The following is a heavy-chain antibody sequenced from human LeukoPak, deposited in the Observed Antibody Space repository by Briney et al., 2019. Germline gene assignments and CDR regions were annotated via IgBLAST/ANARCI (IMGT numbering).Heavy chain of an antibody. J-gene: IGHJ5*02. CDR1: GGSISSYY. V-gene: IGHV4-59*06. CDR3: ARRYCSGGSCYGINWFDP. Sequence: PSETLSLTCTVSGGSISSYYWSWIRQPPGKGLEWIGYIYYSGSTYYNPSLKSRVTISVDTSKNQFSLKLSSVTAADTAVYYCARRYCSGGSCYGINWFDPWGQGTLVTVSS. CDR2: IYYSGST. D-gene: IGHD2-15*01.